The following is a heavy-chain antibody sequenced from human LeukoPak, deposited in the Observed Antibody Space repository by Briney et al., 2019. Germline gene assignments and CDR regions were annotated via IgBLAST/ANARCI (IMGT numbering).Heavy chain of an antibody. V-gene: IGHV4-4*07. J-gene: IGHJ4*02. CDR1: GGSISSYY. CDR2: IYTSGST. Sequence: SETLSLTCTVSGGSISSYYWSWIRQPAGKGLEWIGRIYTSGSTNYNPSLKSRVTISVDTSKNQFSLKLSSVTAADTAVYYCARHARSSGYYPVYFDYWGQGTLVTVSS. D-gene: IGHD3-22*01. CDR3: ARHARSSGYYPVYFDY.